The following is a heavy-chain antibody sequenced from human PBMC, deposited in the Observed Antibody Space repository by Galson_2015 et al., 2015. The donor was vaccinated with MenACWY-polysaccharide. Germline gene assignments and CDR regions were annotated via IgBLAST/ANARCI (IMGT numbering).Heavy chain of an antibody. D-gene: IGHD2-21*02. J-gene: IGHJ4*02. Sequence: SVKVSCKASGGTFSTSSTGWVRQAPGQGLEGAGWIITIGAMTNYAQKFQGRVTITGDTSTSTAYMELSDLKFDDTAVYYCARVSCDGGHCFLANWRQGTLVTVSA. CDR3: ARVSCDGGHCFLAN. CDR2: IITIGAMT. V-gene: IGHV1-69*10. CDR1: GGTFSTSS.